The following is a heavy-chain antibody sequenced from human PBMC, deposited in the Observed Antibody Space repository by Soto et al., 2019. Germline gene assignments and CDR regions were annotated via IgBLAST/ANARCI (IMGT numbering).Heavy chain of an antibody. CDR2: IWYDGSNP. J-gene: IGHJ5*02. CDR3: ERDSDSGADSGWLHP. Sequence: HPGGSLRLSCAASGFTFSNYGMHWVRQAPGKGLEWVAGIWYDGSNPYYADSVKGRFTISRDSSKNTVYLQINSLRAEDTAVFYCERDSDSGADSGWLHPWGQGTLVTVDS. V-gene: IGHV3-33*01. CDR1: GFTFSNYG. D-gene: IGHD1-26*01.